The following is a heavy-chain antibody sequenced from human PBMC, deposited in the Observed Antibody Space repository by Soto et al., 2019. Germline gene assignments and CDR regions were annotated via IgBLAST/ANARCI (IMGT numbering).Heavy chain of an antibody. J-gene: IGHJ6*02. CDR1: AFSLSTGGVG. Sequence: QITLKESGPTLVKPTQTLTLTCTFSAFSLSTGGVGVGWIRQPPGKALEWLALIYWDDDKRYSPSLRSRLTISKDTSKNXVXLXMXXMDTVDTATYYCIQSRCGGDCLQSYASYYYYGMDVWGQGTTVTVSS. CDR3: IQSRCGGDCLQSYASYYYYGMDV. V-gene: IGHV2-5*02. D-gene: IGHD2-21*02. CDR2: IYWDDDK.